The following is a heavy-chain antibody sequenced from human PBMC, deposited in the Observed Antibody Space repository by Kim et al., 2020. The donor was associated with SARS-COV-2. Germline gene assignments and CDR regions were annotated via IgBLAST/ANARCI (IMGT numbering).Heavy chain of an antibody. Sequence: ASVKVSCKASGYTFTSYYMHWVRQAPGQGLEWMGIINPSGGSTSYAQKFQGRVTMTRDTSTSTVYMELSSLRSEDTAVYYCARVTNSYYDFWSGYYGTFDYWGQGTLVTVSS. J-gene: IGHJ4*02. V-gene: IGHV1-46*01. CDR2: INPSGGST. CDR1: GYTFTSYY. D-gene: IGHD3-3*01. CDR3: ARVTNSYYDFWSGYYGTFDY.